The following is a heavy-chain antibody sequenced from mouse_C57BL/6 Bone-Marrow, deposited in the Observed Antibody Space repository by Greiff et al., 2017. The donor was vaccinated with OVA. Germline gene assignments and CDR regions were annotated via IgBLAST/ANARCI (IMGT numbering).Heavy chain of an antibody. V-gene: IGHV3-6*01. CDR1: GYSITSGYY. D-gene: IGHD1-1*01. Sequence: DVQLQESGPGLVKPSQSLSLTCSVTGYSITSGYYWNWIRQFPGNKLEWMGYISYDGSNNYNPSLKNRISITRDTSKNQFFLKLNSVTTEDTATYYCARVGYYYGSSSYYFDYWGQGTTLTVSS. CDR2: ISYDGSN. CDR3: ARVGYYYGSSSYYFDY. J-gene: IGHJ2*01.